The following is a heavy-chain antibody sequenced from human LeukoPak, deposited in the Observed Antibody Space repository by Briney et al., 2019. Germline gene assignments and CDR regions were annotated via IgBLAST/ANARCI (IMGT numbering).Heavy chain of an antibody. V-gene: IGHV4-34*01. Sequence: SETLSLTCTVSGGSISSYYWSWIRQPPGKGLEWIGEINHSGSTNYNPSLKSRVTISVDTSKNQFSLKLSSVTAADTAVYYCARHARYFYYFDYWGQGTLVTVSS. CDR2: INHSGST. D-gene: IGHD1-14*01. J-gene: IGHJ4*02. CDR1: GGSISSYY. CDR3: ARHARYFYYFDY.